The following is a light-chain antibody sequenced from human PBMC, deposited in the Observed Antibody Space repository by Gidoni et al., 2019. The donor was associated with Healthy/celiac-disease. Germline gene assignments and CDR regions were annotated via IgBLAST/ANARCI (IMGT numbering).Light chain of an antibody. CDR3: QAWDSSNVV. CDR2: QDS. Sequence: SYELTQPPPVSVSPGQTASITCSGDKLGDKYACWYQQKPGQSPVLVIYQDSKRPSEIPGRFSGSNSGNTATLTINGTQAMDEANYYCQAWDSSNVVFGGGTKLTVL. V-gene: IGLV3-1*01. J-gene: IGLJ2*01. CDR1: KLGDKY.